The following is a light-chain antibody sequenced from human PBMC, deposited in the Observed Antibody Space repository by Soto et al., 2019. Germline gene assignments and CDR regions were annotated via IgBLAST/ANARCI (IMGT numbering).Light chain of an antibody. CDR3: QSYDSSLSGL. V-gene: IGLV1-40*01. CDR2: GNS. Sequence: QSVLTQPPSVSGAPGQRVTISCTGSSSNIGAGYDVHWYQQLPGTAPKLLIYGNSNRPSGVPDRFSGSKSGTSASLAITGLQAEDAADYYCQSYDSSLSGLFGGGPMLTVL. CDR1: SSNIGAGYD. J-gene: IGLJ2*01.